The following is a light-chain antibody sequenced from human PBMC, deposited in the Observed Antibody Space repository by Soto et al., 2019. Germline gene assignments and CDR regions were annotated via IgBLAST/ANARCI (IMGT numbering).Light chain of an antibody. CDR1: QSVLYNSNNKNY. Sequence: DIVMTQSPDSLAVSLGERATVNCKSSQSVLYNSNNKNYLAWYQQKPGQPPKLLIYWASTRESGVPDRFSGSGSGTDFTLTTSSLQAEDVAVYYCQQYYSYPLTFGGGTKVEIK. CDR3: QQYYSYPLT. CDR2: WAS. V-gene: IGKV4-1*01. J-gene: IGKJ4*01.